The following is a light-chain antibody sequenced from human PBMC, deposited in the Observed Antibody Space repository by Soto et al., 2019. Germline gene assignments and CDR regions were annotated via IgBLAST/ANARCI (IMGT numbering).Light chain of an antibody. V-gene: IGKV3-20*01. CDR1: QSVSSTY. CDR2: GAS. CDR3: QQYGSSPPIT. Sequence: EIVLTQSPGTLSLSPGERATLSCRASQSVSSTYLAWYQQKPGQAPRPLIYGASSRATGTPDRFSGSGSGTDFTLTISRLEPEDFAVYYCQQYGSSPPITFGQGTRLEIK. J-gene: IGKJ5*01.